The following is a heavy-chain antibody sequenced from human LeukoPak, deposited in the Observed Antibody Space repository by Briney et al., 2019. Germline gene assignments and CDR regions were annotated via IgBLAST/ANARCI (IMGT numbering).Heavy chain of an antibody. CDR1: GYTLTGFY. V-gene: IGHV1-2*02. CDR2: IDPNIGTT. CDR3: ARLLEHYYFDASGYYDDDY. J-gene: IGHJ4*02. D-gene: IGHD3-22*01. Sequence: ASVKVPCKASGYTLTGFYMHWVRQAPGQGLEWMGWIDPNIGTTKYSQKFQGRVTMTRDTSISEVYMELSRLRSDDTAVYYCARLLEHYYFDASGYYDDDYWGQGTPILVSS.